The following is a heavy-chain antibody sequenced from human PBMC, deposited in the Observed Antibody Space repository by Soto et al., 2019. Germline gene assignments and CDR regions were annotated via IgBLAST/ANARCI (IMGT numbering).Heavy chain of an antibody. CDR1: GYTFTSYG. J-gene: IGHJ5*02. CDR2: ISPYNGNT. V-gene: IGHV1-18*01. D-gene: IGHD1-26*01. Sequence: QVQLVQSGAEVKKPGASVKVSCKASGYTFTSYGVSWVRQAPGQGLEWMGWISPYNGNTEYAQKLQGRVTMTTDTATSTADMELRRLRPADTAVYYCGGDRRDHTRNSGTSYVGLDAWGQGTLVTVPS. CDR3: GGDRRDHTRNSGTSYVGLDA.